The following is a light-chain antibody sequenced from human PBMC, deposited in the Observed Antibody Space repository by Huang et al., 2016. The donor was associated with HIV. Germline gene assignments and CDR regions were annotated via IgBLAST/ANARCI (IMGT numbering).Light chain of an antibody. CDR3: QQYGSSSP. Sequence: EIVLTQSPGTLSLSPGEGATLSCRASQSVSSNYLAWYQQKPGQAPRLLIYGESSRATGIPDRFSGSGSGTDFTLTISRLEPEDFAVYYCQQYGSSSPFGQGTKLEIK. V-gene: IGKV3-20*01. J-gene: IGKJ2*01. CDR1: QSVSSNY. CDR2: GES.